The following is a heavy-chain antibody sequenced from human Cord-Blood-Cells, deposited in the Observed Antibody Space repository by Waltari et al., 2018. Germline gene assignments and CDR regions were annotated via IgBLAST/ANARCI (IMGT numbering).Heavy chain of an antibody. CDR3: ARPPSDRGSKYFQH. J-gene: IGHJ1*01. D-gene: IGHD3-22*01. CDR2: ISSISSYI. Sequence: EVQLLESGGGLVKPGGSLRLSCAASGFTFSSYSMNWVRPAPGKGLEWVSSISSISSYIYYADSVNGRFTISRDNAKNSLYLQMNSLRAEDTAVYYCARPPSDRGSKYFQHWGQGTLVTVSS. CDR1: GFTFSSYS. V-gene: IGHV3-21*01.